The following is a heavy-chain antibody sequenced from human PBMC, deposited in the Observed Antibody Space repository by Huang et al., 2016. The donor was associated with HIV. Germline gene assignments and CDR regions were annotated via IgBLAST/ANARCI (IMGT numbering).Heavy chain of an antibody. CDR3: ARRQGSGYYFYFDY. CDR2: IYYSGSP. CDR1: GGSIKSRNYY. V-gene: IGHV4-39*01. D-gene: IGHD3-22*01. Sequence: QLQLQESGPGLVKPSDTLSLNCTISGGSIKSRNYYWGGVRQAPGKGLEGIGDIYYSGSPYYNPSLRSRVSLSVDTSKNQVTLKVNAVIAADTAVYYCARRQGSGYYFYFDYWGRGIPVAVSA. J-gene: IGHJ4*02.